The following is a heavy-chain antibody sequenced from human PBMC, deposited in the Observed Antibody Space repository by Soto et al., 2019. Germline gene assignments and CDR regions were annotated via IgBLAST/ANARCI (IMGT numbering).Heavy chain of an antibody. CDR3: ARDGLRGVSLFTY. CDR1: GFTFSSYA. CDR2: ISYDGSNK. J-gene: IGHJ4*02. Sequence: GGSLRLSCAASGFTFSSYAMHWVRQAPGKGLEWVAVISYDGSNKYYADSVKGRFTISRDNSKNTLYLQMNSLRAEDTAVYYCARDGLRGVSLFTYWGQGTLVTVSS. D-gene: IGHD3-10*01. V-gene: IGHV3-30-3*01.